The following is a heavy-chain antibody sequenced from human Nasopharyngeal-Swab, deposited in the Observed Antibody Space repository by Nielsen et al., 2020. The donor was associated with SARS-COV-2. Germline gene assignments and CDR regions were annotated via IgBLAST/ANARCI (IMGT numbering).Heavy chain of an antibody. V-gene: IGHV1-69*04. D-gene: IGHD3-22*01. CDR2: IIPILGIA. Sequence: SVKVSCKASGGTFSSYAISWVRQAPGQGLEWMGRIIPILGIANYAQKFQGRVTIPADKSTSTAYMELSSLRSEDTAVYYCAMTMIVLVRTDYYYYGMDVWGQGTTVTVSS. CDR1: GGTFSSYA. CDR3: AMTMIVLVRTDYYYYGMDV. J-gene: IGHJ6*02.